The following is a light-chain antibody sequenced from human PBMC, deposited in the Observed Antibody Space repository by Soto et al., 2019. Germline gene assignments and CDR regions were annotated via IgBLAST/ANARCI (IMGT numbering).Light chain of an antibody. CDR2: EVT. CDR3: SSYAGSNNLV. J-gene: IGLJ1*01. Sequence: QSVLSQPPSASGSPGRSVTISCTGASSDVGGYNFVSWYQQHPGKAPKLLIYEVTKRPSGVPDRFSGSKSGNTASLTVSGLQAEDEADYFCSSYAGSNNLVFGSGTKVTDL. CDR1: SSDVGGYNF. V-gene: IGLV2-8*01.